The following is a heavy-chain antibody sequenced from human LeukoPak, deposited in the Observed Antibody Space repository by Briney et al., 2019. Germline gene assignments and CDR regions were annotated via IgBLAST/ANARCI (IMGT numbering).Heavy chain of an antibody. J-gene: IGHJ2*01. V-gene: IGHV3-23*01. CDR2: ISASGGGT. CDR3: AKNLLGSEAYSWYFDL. CDR1: GFTFSSDG. D-gene: IGHD2-21*01. Sequence: GGSLRLSCAASGFTFSSDGMSWVRQAPGKGLEWVSSISASGGGTVYADSVKGRVTISRDHSENTLYLQMNSLRAEDTAVYSCAKNLLGSEAYSWYFDLWGRGTLVTVPS.